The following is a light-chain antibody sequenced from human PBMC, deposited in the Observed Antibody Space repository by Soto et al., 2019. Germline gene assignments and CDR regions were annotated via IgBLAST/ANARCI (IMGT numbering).Light chain of an antibody. Sequence: DIQITQSPSPLSASVGDRVTITCRASQTIRNYLNWYQQKPGEAPKLLIYAASRLQSGVPSRFSGSGSGTDFTLTINTLQPEDIATYYCQQSYSTPRFGGGTKVDI. V-gene: IGKV1-39*01. CDR3: QQSYSTPR. CDR1: QTIRNY. J-gene: IGKJ4*01. CDR2: AAS.